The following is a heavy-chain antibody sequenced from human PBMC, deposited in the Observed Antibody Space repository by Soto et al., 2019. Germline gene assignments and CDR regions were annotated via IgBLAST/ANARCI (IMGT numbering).Heavy chain of an antibody. J-gene: IGHJ6*02. V-gene: IGHV1-8*01. CDR3: AREKTSYGMDV. Sequence: QVQLVQSGAEVKKPGASLKVSCKASGYTFTSYDINWVRQATGQGLEWMGWMNPNSGNTGDAQKFQGRVTMTRNTSISTAYMELSSLRSEDTALYSCAREKTSYGMDVWGQGTRVTVSS. CDR1: GYTFTSYD. CDR2: MNPNSGNT.